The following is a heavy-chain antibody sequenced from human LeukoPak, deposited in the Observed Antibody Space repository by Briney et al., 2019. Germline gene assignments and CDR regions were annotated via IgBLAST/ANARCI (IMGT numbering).Heavy chain of an antibody. CDR2: IYTIGTT. V-gene: IGHV4-61*02. CDR1: GGSISSGSYD. Sequence: PSETLSLTCTVSGGSISSGSYDWSRIREPEGKGLEWIGRIYTIGTTNYNPSLKSRVTISVDPSKNQFSLKLSSVTAADTAVYYCARASKDTAMVNWRQGTLVTVSS. D-gene: IGHD5-18*01. J-gene: IGHJ4*02. CDR3: ARASKDTAMVN.